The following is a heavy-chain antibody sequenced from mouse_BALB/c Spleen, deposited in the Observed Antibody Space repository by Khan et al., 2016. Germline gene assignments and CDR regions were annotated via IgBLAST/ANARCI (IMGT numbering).Heavy chain of an antibody. CDR3: ARTGDYPYYAMDY. Sequence: QIQLVQSGPELKKPGETVKISCKASENTFTNYGMNWVKQAPGKGLKWMGWINTNTGEPTYAEEFKGRFAFSLEASASTAYLQINNLKNEDSATYFCARTGDYPYYAMDYWGQGTSVTVSS. V-gene: IGHV9-3*02. CDR1: ENTFTNYG. CDR2: INTNTGEP. J-gene: IGHJ4*01. D-gene: IGHD2-13*01.